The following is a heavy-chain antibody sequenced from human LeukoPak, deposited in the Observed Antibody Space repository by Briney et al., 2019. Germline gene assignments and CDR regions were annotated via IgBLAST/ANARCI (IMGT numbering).Heavy chain of an antibody. CDR3: ARDGPTAIDY. J-gene: IGHJ4*02. CDR2: IYYSGST. D-gene: IGHD3-9*01. V-gene: IGHV4-31*03. Sequence: PSETLSLTCTVSGGSISSGGYYWSWIRQHPGKGLEWIGYIYYSGSTYYNPSLKSRVTISIDTSKNQFSLKLSSVTAAGTAVYYCARDGPTAIDYWGQGTLVTVSS. CDR1: GGSISSGGYY.